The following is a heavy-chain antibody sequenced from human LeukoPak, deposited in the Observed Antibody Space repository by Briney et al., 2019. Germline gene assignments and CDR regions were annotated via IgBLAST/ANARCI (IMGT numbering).Heavy chain of an antibody. CDR3: ARDLRRVRGVYWYFDL. V-gene: IGHV4-61*01. CDR2: IYYSGST. D-gene: IGHD3-10*01. CDR1: GGSISSSSYY. J-gene: IGHJ2*01. Sequence: SETLSLTCTVSGGSISSSSYYWGWIRQPPGKGLEWIGYIYYSGSTNYNPSLKSRVTISVDTSKNQFSLKLSSVTAADTAVYYCARDLRRVRGVYWYFDLWGRGTLVTVSS.